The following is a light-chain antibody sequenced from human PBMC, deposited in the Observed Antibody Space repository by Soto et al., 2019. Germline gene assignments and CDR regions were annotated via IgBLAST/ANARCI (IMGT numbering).Light chain of an antibody. CDR2: SAS. CDR3: QQLYSHPLT. CDR1: QGITSY. J-gene: IGKJ4*01. Sequence: IQLTHSPSSLSASVLYRVTITCRASQGITSYLAWYQQRPGKAPGLLIYSASTLQSGVPSRFSGSGYGTDFNLTISNLQPEDFATYYCQQLYSHPLTFGGGTKVDIK. V-gene: IGKV1-9*01.